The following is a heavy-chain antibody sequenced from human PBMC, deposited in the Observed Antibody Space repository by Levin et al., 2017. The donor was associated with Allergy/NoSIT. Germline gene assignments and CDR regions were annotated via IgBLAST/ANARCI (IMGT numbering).Heavy chain of an antibody. CDR1: GYTLTELS. Sequence: ASVKVSCKVSGYTLTELSMHWVRQAPGKGLEWMGGFDPEDGETIYAQKFQGRVTMTEDTSTDTAYMELSSLRSEDTAVYYCATDQLLFTAFDIWGQGTMVTVSS. CDR3: ATDQLLFTAFDI. J-gene: IGHJ3*02. V-gene: IGHV1-24*01. D-gene: IGHD2-2*01. CDR2: FDPEDGET.